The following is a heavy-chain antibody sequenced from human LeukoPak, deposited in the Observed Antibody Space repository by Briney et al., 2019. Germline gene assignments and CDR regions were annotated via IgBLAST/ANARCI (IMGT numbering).Heavy chain of an antibody. CDR3: ARRVVSEWYFDL. D-gene: IGHD4-23*01. J-gene: IGHJ4*02. V-gene: IGHV4-30-2*01. Sequence: SETLSLTCAVSGGSINSGGYSWSWLRQPPGRGLEWIGYIYHSGSTYYNPSLKSRVTISVDRSKNPFSLKLITMTAADTAVYYCARRVVSEWYFDLWGQGTLVTVSS. CDR2: IYHSGST. CDR1: GGSINSGGYS.